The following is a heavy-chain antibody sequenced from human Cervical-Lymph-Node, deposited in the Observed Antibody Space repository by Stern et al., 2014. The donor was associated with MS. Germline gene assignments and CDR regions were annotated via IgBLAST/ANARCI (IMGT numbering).Heavy chain of an antibody. CDR3: AREGDFDILTGYYKNWFDP. D-gene: IGHD3-9*01. CDR2: IYTTGST. J-gene: IGHJ5*02. V-gene: IGHV4-61*02. CDR1: GGSISSGSYY. Sequence: VQLLESGPGLVKPSQTLSLTCTVSGGSISSGSYYWSWIRQPAGKGLEWIGRIYTTGSTNYNPSLKSRVTIAVDTSKNQVSLKLSSVTAADTAVYYCAREGDFDILTGYYKNWFDPWGQGTLVTVSS.